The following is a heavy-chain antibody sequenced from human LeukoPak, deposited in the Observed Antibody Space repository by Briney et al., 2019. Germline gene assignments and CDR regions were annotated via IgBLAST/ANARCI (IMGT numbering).Heavy chain of an antibody. CDR1: GGSISSGGYS. D-gene: IGHD3-10*01. V-gene: IGHV4-30-2*01. CDR3: ARVRVRGVLDY. Sequence: PSETLSLTCAVSGGSISSGGYSWSWIRQPPGKGLEWIGYIYHSGSTYYNPSLKSRVTISVDRSKNQFSLKLSSVTAADTAVYYCARVRVRGVLDYWGQGTLDTVSS. CDR2: IYHSGST. J-gene: IGHJ4*02.